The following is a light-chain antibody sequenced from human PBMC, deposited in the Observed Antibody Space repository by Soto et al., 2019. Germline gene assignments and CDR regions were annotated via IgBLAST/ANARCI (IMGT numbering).Light chain of an antibody. Sequence: DIVLTQSPATLSVSPGERATLSCRASQSISSDLAWYQQKPGQAPRLLIYGTSTRATGIPARFSGSGSGTEFTLTISSLQYEDFAVYYCQQYNDWPPTFGQGTRQEIK. V-gene: IGKV3-15*01. CDR1: QSISSD. J-gene: IGKJ5*01. CDR3: QQYNDWPPT. CDR2: GTS.